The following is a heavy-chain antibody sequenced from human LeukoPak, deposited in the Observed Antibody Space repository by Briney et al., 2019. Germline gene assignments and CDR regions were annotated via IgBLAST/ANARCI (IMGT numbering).Heavy chain of an antibody. CDR1: GFTFSSYS. V-gene: IGHV3-23*01. Sequence: GGSLRLSCAASGFTFSSYSMSCVRQAPGKGLVWVLAISGSGGSTYYAYSVKGRFTISRDNSKNTLYLQMNSLRAEDTAVYYCAKWIQLWHYFDYWGQGTLVTVSS. CDR3: AKWIQLWHYFDY. J-gene: IGHJ4*02. CDR2: ISGSGGST. D-gene: IGHD5-18*01.